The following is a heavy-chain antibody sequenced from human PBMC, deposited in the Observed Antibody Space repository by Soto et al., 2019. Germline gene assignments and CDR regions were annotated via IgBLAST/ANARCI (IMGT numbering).Heavy chain of an antibody. CDR2: INWNGGST. V-gene: IGHV3-20*01. CDR1: GFPFDDYG. D-gene: IGHD6-6*01. J-gene: IGHJ6*03. Sequence: GGSLRLSCAASGFPFDDYGMSWVRQAPGKGLEWVSGINWNGGSTGYADSVKGRFTISRDNAKNSLYLQMNSLRAEDTALYHCARGRYSSSSYYYYYYMDVWGKGTTVTVSS. CDR3: ARGRYSSSSYYYYYYMDV.